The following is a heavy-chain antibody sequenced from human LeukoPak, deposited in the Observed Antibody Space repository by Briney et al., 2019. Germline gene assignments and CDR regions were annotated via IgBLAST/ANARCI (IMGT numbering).Heavy chain of an antibody. J-gene: IGHJ4*02. V-gene: IGHV3-30-3*01. Sequence: GGSLRLSCAASGFTFSSYAMHWVRQAPGKGLEWVAVISYDGSNKYYADSVRGRFTISRDNSKNTLYLQMNSLRAEDTAVYYCARPYSSSYGFDYWGQGTLVTVSS. CDR2: ISYDGSNK. CDR1: GFTFSSYA. CDR3: ARPYSSSYGFDY. D-gene: IGHD6-6*01.